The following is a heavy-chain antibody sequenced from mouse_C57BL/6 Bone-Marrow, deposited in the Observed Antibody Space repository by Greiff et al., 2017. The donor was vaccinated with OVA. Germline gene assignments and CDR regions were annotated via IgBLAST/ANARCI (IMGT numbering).Heavy chain of an antibody. V-gene: IGHV1-64*01. CDR2: IHPNSGST. CDR1: GYTFTSYW. J-gene: IGHJ4*01. CDR3: TRSGTIYYYGRKAPYAMDY. Sequence: QVQLQQPGAELVKPGASVKLSCKASGYTFTSYWMHWVKQRPGQGLEWIGMIHPNSGSTNYNEKFKSKATLTVDKSSSTAYMQLSSLTSEDSAVYYCTRSGTIYYYGRKAPYAMDYWGQGTSVTVSS. D-gene: IGHD1-1*01.